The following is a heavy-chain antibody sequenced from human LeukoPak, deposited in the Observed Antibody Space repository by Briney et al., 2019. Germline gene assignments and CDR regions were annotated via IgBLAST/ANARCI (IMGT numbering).Heavy chain of an antibody. J-gene: IGHJ5*02. D-gene: IGHD5-18*01. Sequence: SETLSLTCAVSGGSISSGGYSWSWIRQPPGKGLEWIGYIYDSGRTYYNPSLKSRLSISVDRSKNQSSLKLSSVTAADTAVYYCARGGYSYGNNWFDPWGQGTLVTVSS. CDR1: GGSISSGGYS. CDR3: ARGGYSYGNNWFDP. CDR2: IYDSGRT. V-gene: IGHV4-30-2*01.